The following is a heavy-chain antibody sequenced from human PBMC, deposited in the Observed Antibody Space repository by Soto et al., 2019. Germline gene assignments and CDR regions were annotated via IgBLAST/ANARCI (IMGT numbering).Heavy chain of an antibody. J-gene: IGHJ6*02. CDR2: ISAYNGNT. V-gene: IGHV1-18*01. Sequence: ASVKVSCKASGYTFTSYGISWVRQAPGQGLEWMGWISAYNGNTNYAQKLQGRVTMTTDTSTSTAYMELRSLRSDDTAVYYCARGRDPGYSSSWCCYGMDVWGQGTTVTVSS. CDR3: ARGRDPGYSSSWCCYGMDV. CDR1: GYTFTSYG. D-gene: IGHD6-13*01.